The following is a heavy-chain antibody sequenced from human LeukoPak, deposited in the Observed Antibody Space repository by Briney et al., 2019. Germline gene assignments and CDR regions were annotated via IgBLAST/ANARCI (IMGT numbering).Heavy chain of an antibody. CDR2: IHHSGTT. D-gene: IGHD5-18*01. J-gene: IGHJ6*03. V-gene: IGHV4-34*01. CDR1: VESFSDYY. Sequence: SETLSLTCAVYVESFSDYYWTWIRQPPGKGLEWIGEIHHSGTTNYNPSLRSRVTISVDTSKNQFSLRLSSVTAADTAVYYCARWIPYYYYMDIWAKGTTVTVSS. CDR3: ARWIPYYYYMDI.